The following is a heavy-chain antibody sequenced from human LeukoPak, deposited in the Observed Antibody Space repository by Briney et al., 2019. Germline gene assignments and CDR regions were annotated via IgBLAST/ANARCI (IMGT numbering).Heavy chain of an antibody. CDR2: ISAYNGNT. J-gene: IGHJ4*02. CDR3: ARYAPGGFWSGYGY. CDR1: GYTFTSYG. Sequence: ASVKVSCKASGYTFTSYGISWVRQAPGRGLEWMGWISAYNGNTNYAQKLQGRVTMTTDTSTSTAYMELRSLRSDDTAVYYCARYAPGGFWSGYGYWGQGTLVTVSS. V-gene: IGHV1-18*01. D-gene: IGHD3-3*01.